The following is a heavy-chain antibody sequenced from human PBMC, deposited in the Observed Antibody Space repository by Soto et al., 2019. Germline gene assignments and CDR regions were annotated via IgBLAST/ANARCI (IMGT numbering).Heavy chain of an antibody. CDR3: ARDVRAVAGTYYYGMDV. Sequence: GGSLRLSCAASGFTFSDYYMSWIRQAPGKGLEWVSYISSSSSYTNYADSVKGRFTISRDNAKNSLYLQMNSLRAEDTAVYYCARDVRAVAGTYYYGMDVWGQGTTVTVSS. V-gene: IGHV3-11*06. CDR1: GFTFSDYY. CDR2: ISSSSSYT. J-gene: IGHJ6*02. D-gene: IGHD6-19*01.